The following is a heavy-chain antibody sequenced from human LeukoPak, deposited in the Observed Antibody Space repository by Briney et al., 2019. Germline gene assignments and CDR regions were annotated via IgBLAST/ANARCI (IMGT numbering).Heavy chain of an antibody. CDR1: GGSISSYY. J-gene: IGHJ4*02. V-gene: IGHV4-59*01. CDR3: AREGSGYENYFDY. D-gene: IGHD5-12*01. Sequence: PSETLSLTCTVSGGSISSYYWSWIRQPPGKGLEWIGYIYYSGSTNYNPSLKSRVTISVDTSQNQFSLKLSSVTAADTAVYYCAREGSGYENYFDYWGQGTLVTVSS. CDR2: IYYSGST.